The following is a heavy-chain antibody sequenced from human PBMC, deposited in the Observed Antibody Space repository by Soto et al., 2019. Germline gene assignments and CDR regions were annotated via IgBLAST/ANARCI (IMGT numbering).Heavy chain of an antibody. CDR3: ARVIASAADFDY. J-gene: IGHJ4*02. D-gene: IGHD6-13*01. V-gene: IGHV1-18*01. CDR1: GYTFTSYG. CDR2: ISAYNRNT. Sequence: QVQLVQSGAEVKKPGASVKVSCKASGYTFTSYGLSWGRQAPGQGLEWMGWISAYNRNTNYAQKLQGRVTMTTDTSTSTDYMELRSLRSDDTAVYYCARVIASAADFDYWGQGTLVTVSS.